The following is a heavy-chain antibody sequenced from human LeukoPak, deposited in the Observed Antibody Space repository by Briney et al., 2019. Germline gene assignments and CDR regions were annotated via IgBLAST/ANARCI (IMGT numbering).Heavy chain of an antibody. CDR3: ARPAAGTDGMDL. CDR2: IYYSGST. D-gene: IGHD6-13*01. J-gene: IGHJ6*02. V-gene: IGHV4-59*08. CDR1: GGSISSYY. Sequence: PSETLSLTCTVSGGSISSYYWSWIRQPPGKGLEWIGYIYYSGSTNYNPSLKSRVTISVDTSKNQFSLKLSSVTAADTAVYYCARPAAGTDGMDLWGQGTTVTVSS.